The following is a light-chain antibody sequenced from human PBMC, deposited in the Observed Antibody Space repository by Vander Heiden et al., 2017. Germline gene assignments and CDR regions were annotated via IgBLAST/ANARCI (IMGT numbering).Light chain of an antibody. CDR3: CSYAGSTTYV. CDR1: STDVANYNL. Sequence: HSALTQPASVPGSPGQSITISCTGTSTDVANYNLVSWYQQHPGKAPKFMIYEVNKRPSGVSNRFSGSKSDNTASLTISGLQAEDEGDYYCCSYAGSTTYVFGTGTKVSVL. V-gene: IGLV2-23*02. J-gene: IGLJ1*01. CDR2: EVN.